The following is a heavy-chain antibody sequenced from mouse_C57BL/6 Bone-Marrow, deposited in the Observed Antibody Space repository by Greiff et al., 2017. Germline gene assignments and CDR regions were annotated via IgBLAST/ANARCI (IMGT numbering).Heavy chain of an antibody. CDR3: ASRVTTGSFDD. Sequence: EVKLVESGPGLVKPSQSLSLTCSVTGYSITSGYYWNWIRQFPGNKLEWMGYISYDGSNNYNPSLKNRISITRDTSKNQFFLKLNSVTTEDTATYYCASRVTTGSFDDWGQGTTLTVSS. V-gene: IGHV3-6*01. D-gene: IGHD2-2*01. J-gene: IGHJ2*01. CDR2: ISYDGSN. CDR1: GYSITSGYY.